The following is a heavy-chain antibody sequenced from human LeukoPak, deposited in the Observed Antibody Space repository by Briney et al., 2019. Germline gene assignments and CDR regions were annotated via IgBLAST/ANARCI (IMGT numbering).Heavy chain of an antibody. CDR3: AKDTPTNYGYSSSWSFDY. D-gene: IGHD6-13*01. J-gene: IGHJ4*02. CDR2: ISGSGGST. CDR1: GFTFSSYA. Sequence: PGGSPRLSRAASGFTFSSYAMSWVRQAPGKGLEWVSAISGSGGSTYYADSVKGRFTISRDNSKNTLYLQMNSLRAEDTAVYYCAKDTPTNYGYSSSWSFDYWGQGTLVTVSS. V-gene: IGHV3-23*01.